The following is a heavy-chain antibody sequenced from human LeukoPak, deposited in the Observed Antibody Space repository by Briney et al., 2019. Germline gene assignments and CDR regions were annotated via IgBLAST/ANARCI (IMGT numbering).Heavy chain of an antibody. CDR2: INHSGST. V-gene: IGHV4-34*01. J-gene: IGHJ4*02. CDR1: GGSFSGYY. CDR3: ARGTTDYDSSGLLDY. Sequence: SETLSLTCAVYGGSFSGYYWSWIRQPPGKGLEWIGEINHSGSTNYNPSLKSRVTISVDTSKNQFSLKLSSVTAADTAVYYCARGTTDYDSSGLLDYWGQGTLVTVSS. D-gene: IGHD3-22*01.